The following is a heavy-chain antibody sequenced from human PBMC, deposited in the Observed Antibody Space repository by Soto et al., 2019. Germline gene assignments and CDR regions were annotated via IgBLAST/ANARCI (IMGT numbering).Heavy chain of an antibody. Sequence: PGGSLRLSCVASGFTLSSKYMSWVRQAPGKGLEWVSVLWSAGNTYYADSVRGRFTISRDSSKNTLYLEMSSLRADDTAVYYCAREAPMDVWGQGTTVTVSS. CDR1: GFTLSSKY. J-gene: IGHJ6*02. V-gene: IGHV3-53*01. CDR2: LWSAGNT. CDR3: AREAPMDV.